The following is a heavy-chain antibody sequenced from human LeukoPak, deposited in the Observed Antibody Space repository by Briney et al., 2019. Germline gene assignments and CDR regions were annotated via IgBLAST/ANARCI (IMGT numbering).Heavy chain of an antibody. CDR3: ARFGDGYNLGHDAFDI. CDR2: INHSGRT. Sequence: SETLSLTCAVYGGSFSGFYWSWIRQPPGKGLEWIGEINHSGRTKYNPSLKSRVTISVDTSKNQFSLKLSSVTAADTAVYYCARFGDGYNLGHDAFDIWGQGTMVTVSS. D-gene: IGHD5-24*01. J-gene: IGHJ3*02. CDR1: GGSFSGFY. V-gene: IGHV4-34*01.